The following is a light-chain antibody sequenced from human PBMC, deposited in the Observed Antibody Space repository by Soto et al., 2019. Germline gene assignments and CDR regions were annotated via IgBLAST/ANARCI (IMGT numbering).Light chain of an antibody. CDR2: DAS. J-gene: IGKJ5*01. CDR1: QSVSSQ. V-gene: IGKV3-11*01. Sequence: EIMLTQSPATLSLSPGERATVSCWASQSVSSQLAWYQQKRGQAPRLLIYDASSRASGIPARFSGIASGTDFTLTISSLETEDFAVYYCQQGSNWPTITFGQGTRLEIK. CDR3: QQGSNWPTIT.